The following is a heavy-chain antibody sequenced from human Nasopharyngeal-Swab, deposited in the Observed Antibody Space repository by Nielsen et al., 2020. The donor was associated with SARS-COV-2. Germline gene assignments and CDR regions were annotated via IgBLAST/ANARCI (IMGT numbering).Heavy chain of an antibody. V-gene: IGHV1-8*01. D-gene: IGHD3-3*01. CDR1: GYTFTSYD. Sequence: ASVKVSCKASGYTFTSYDINWVRQATGQGLEWMGWMNPNSGNTGYAQKFQGRVTMTEDTSTDTAYMELSSLRSEDTAVYYCATDPAIFGVVNFDYWGQGTLVTVSS. J-gene: IGHJ4*02. CDR2: MNPNSGNT. CDR3: ATDPAIFGVVNFDY.